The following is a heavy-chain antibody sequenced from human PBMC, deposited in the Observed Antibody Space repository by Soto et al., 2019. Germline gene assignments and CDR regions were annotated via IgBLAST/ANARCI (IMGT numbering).Heavy chain of an antibody. D-gene: IGHD3-22*01. CDR2: IDPSDSQT. CDR3: ARQIYDSDTGPNFQYYFDS. Sequence: GESLKISCKGSGYSFAGYWITWVRQKPGKGLEWMGRIDPSDSQTYYSPSFRGHVTISATKSITTVFLQWSSLRASDTAMYYCARQIYDSDTGPNFQYYFDSWGQGTPVTVSS. CDR1: GYSFAGYW. J-gene: IGHJ4*02. V-gene: IGHV5-10-1*01.